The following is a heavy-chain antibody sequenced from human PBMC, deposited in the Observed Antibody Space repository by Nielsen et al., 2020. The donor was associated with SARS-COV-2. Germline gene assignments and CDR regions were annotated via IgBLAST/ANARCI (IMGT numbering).Heavy chain of an antibody. CDR3: ARELRVGMAINGAFDN. V-gene: IGHV3-30-3*01. CDR2: ISDDGSNR. CDR1: GFTFSTYA. Sequence: GGSLRLSCAASGFTFSTYAMHWVRQAPGKGLEWVAVISDDGSNRYYADSVKGRCTISRDNSKNTVYLQMNSLRGEDTAVYYCARELRVGMAINGAFDNWGQGTMVTVSS. J-gene: IGHJ3*02. D-gene: IGHD2-21*01.